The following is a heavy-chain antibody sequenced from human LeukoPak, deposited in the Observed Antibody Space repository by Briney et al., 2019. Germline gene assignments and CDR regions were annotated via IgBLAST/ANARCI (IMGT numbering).Heavy chain of an antibody. CDR2: ISGSGGST. Sequence: GGSLRLSCAASGFTFSSYAMSWVRQAQGKGLEWVSAISGSGGSTYYADSVKGRFTISRDNSKNTLYLQMNSLRAEDTAVYYCAKGTGIVVVPAEYYWGQGTLVTVSS. CDR1: GFTFSSYA. V-gene: IGHV3-23*01. CDR3: AKGTGIVVVPAEYY. D-gene: IGHD2-2*01. J-gene: IGHJ4*02.